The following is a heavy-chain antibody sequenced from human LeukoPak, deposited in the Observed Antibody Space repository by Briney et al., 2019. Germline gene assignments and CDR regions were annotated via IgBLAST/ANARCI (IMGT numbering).Heavy chain of an antibody. CDR2: IKSKTDGGTT. D-gene: IGHD5-24*01. J-gene: IGHJ4*02. CDR3: TAQSSTISLPYY. Sequence: GGSLRLSCAASGFTFSNAWMSWVRQAPGKGLEWVGRIKSKTDGGTTDYAAPVKGRFTISRDDSKNTLYLQMNSLKTEDTAVYHCTAQSSTISLPYYWGQGTLVTVSS. CDR1: GFTFSNAW. V-gene: IGHV3-15*01.